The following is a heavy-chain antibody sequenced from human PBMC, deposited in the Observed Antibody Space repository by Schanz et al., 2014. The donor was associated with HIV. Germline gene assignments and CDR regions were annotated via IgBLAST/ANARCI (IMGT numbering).Heavy chain of an antibody. CDR2: ISISSTTI. J-gene: IGHJ4*02. D-gene: IGHD4-17*01. CDR1: GFTFDSYT. V-gene: IGHV3-48*04. CDR3: ATAAVTDYSDN. Sequence: VQLVESGGGVVQPGRSLRLSCVVSGFTFDSYTMNWVRQAPGKGLEWVSYISISSTTIYYADSVKGRFTISRDNAKNTLYLQMNSLRAEDTAVYYCATAAVTDYSDNWGQGTLVTVSS.